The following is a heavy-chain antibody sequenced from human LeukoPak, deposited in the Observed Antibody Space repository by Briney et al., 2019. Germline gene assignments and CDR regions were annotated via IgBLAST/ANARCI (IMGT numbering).Heavy chain of an antibody. J-gene: IGHJ4*02. V-gene: IGHV3-74*01. CDR2: INKDGRGP. CDR1: GFTFTNYW. CDR3: VRDGDHYDFDH. Sequence: PGGSLRLSCAASGFTFTNYWMHWVRQAPGKGLVWVAHINKDGRGPDYSDSVKGRFTVSRDNAKNTVHLQMNSLRAEDTAVYYCVRDGDHYDFDHWGQGTLVTV. D-gene: IGHD4-17*01.